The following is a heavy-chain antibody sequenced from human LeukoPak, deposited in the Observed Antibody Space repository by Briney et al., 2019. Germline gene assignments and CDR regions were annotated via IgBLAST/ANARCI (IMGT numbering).Heavy chain of an antibody. V-gene: IGHV3-30*03. J-gene: IGHJ4*02. CDR3: APEGDGYILFDY. Sequence: GGSLRLSCAAPGFTFSSYGMHWVRQAPGKGLEWVAVISYDGSNKYYADSAKGRFTISRDNSKNTLNLQMNSLRVEDTAVYYCAPEGDGYILFDYWGQGTLVTVSS. CDR2: ISYDGSNK. D-gene: IGHD5-24*01. CDR1: GFTFSSYG.